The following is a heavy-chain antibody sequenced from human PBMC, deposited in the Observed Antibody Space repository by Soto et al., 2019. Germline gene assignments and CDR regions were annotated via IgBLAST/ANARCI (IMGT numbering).Heavy chain of an antibody. CDR3: ARAPVEDIVVLPAARGWFDP. CDR1: GFDVSSYA. D-gene: IGHD2-2*01. J-gene: IGHJ5*02. V-gene: IGHV3-23*01. Sequence: GGALRLFCAASGFDVSSYAMSWVRQAPGKGLEWVSGISGSGDNIYNADSVKGRFTISRDNSRNTLYLQMNSLRVEDTAVYYCARAPVEDIVVLPAARGWFDPWGQGTLVTAPQ. CDR2: ISGSGDNI.